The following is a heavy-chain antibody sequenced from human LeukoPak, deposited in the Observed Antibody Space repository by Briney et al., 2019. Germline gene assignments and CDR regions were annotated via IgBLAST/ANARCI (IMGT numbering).Heavy chain of an antibody. J-gene: IGHJ4*02. CDR1: GDTFSSYA. V-gene: IGHV1-69*13. CDR2: IIPIFGTA. Sequence: ASVKVSCKASGDTFSSYAISWVRQAPGQGLEWMGGIIPIFGTANYAQKFQGRVTITADESTSTAYMELSSLRAEDTAVYYCAKGYSSGWPRGWYFDYWGQGTLVTVSS. CDR3: AKGYSSGWPRGWYFDY. D-gene: IGHD6-19*01.